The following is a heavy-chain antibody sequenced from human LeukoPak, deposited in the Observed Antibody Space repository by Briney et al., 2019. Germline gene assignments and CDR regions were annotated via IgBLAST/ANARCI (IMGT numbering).Heavy chain of an antibody. CDR1: GFTVSGNY. J-gene: IGHJ6*02. D-gene: IGHD7-27*01. Sequence: GGSLRLSCATSGFTVSGNYMSWVRQAPGKGLEWVSVIYSGGSTYYADFVKGRFTISRDNSKNTVYLQMNSLRAEDTAVYYCAKAGHYYYGMDVWGQGTTVTVSS. CDR2: IYSGGST. CDR3: AKAGHYYYGMDV. V-gene: IGHV3-66*01.